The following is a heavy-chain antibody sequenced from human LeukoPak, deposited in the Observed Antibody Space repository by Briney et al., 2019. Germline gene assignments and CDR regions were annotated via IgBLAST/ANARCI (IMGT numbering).Heavy chain of an antibody. J-gene: IGHJ6*03. CDR1: GFTFSSYA. D-gene: IGHD1-1*01. CDR2: ISGSGGST. CDR3: ARIDWKNYYYMDV. V-gene: IGHV3-23*01. Sequence: PGGSLRLSCAASGFTFSSYAMSWVRQAPGKGLEWVSAISGSGGSTYYADSVKARFTISRDNSKNTLYLQVNSLRAEDTAVYYCARIDWKNYYYMDVWGKGTTVTVSS.